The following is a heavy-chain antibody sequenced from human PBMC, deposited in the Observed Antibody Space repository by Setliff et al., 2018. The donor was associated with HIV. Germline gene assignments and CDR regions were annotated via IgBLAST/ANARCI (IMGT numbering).Heavy chain of an antibody. CDR3: ARAKGYCNDDGCFSNFDY. D-gene: IGHD2-15*01. J-gene: IGHJ4*02. CDR2: VFYSGSA. Sequence: SETLSLTCTVSGASISDYYWSWIRQTPGKGLEWIGCVFYSGSANYSPSLKSRVTISADTSKNQFSLKLSSVTAADTAMYYCARAKGYCNDDGCFSNFDYWGQGTLVTVSS. V-gene: IGHV4-59*01. CDR1: GASISDYY.